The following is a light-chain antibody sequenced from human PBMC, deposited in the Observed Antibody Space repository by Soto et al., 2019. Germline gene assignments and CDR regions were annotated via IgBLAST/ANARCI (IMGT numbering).Light chain of an antibody. CDR3: ATWDDGLNAWV. V-gene: IGLV1-44*01. CDR2: NNN. CDR1: SSNIGRNT. Sequence: QSVLTQPPSASRTPGQRVTISCSGSSSNIGRNTVTWYQQVPGTAPKLLISNNNQRPSGVPDRFSASKSGTSASLAISGLRSEDETDYHCATWDDGLNAWVFGGGTKVTVL. J-gene: IGLJ3*02.